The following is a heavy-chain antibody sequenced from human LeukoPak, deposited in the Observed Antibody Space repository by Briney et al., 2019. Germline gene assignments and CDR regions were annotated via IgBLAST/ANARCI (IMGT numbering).Heavy chain of an antibody. CDR2: IYYSGST. V-gene: IGHV4-30-4*01. Sequence: SETLSLTCTVSGGSISSGDYYWSWIRQPPGKGLEWIGYIYYSGSTYYNPSLKSRVTISVDTSKNQFSLKLSSVTAADTAVYYCASADYYGSGGSINHDYWGQGTLVTVSS. J-gene: IGHJ4*02. CDR3: ASADYYGSGGSINHDY. D-gene: IGHD3-10*01. CDR1: GGSISSGDYY.